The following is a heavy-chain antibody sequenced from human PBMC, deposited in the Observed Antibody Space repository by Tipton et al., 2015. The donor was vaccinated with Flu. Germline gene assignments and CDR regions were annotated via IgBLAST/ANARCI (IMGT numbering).Heavy chain of an antibody. Sequence: TLSLTCFISGGSIINNYWTWIRQPPGREPEWIGYIYFSGNTNYNPSLKSRITISADKSISSAYLQWSSLKASDTAMYYCVRLYCSGGSCYSGYVYNYYNLDVWGQGTAVTVSS. CDR1: GGSIINNY. V-gene: IGHV4-59*12. D-gene: IGHD2-15*01. J-gene: IGHJ6*02. CDR3: VRLYCSGGSCYSGYVYNYYNLDV. CDR2: IYFSGNT.